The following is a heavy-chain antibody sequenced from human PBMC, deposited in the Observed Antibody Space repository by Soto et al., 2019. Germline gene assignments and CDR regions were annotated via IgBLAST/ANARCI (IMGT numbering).Heavy chain of an antibody. CDR2: ISHSGGTA. CDR1: GFTFTSYA. D-gene: IGHD1-1*01. J-gene: IGHJ4*02. Sequence: EVQLLESGGGSVQPGGSLRLFCAASGFTFTSYAMHWVRRPPGKGLEWVSSISHSGGTAYYADSVKGRFSISRDSLVNTLYLQMNSLRAEDTAVYYCAKGRGQNWNFDYWGQGTLVTGSP. V-gene: IGHV3-23*01. CDR3: AKGRGQNWNFDY.